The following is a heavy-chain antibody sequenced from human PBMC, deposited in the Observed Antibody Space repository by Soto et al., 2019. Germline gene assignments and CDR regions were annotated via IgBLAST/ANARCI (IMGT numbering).Heavy chain of an antibody. CDR2: ISAYNVNT. V-gene: IGHV1-18*01. CDR3: ARGGEMTTVTYPYYYYYYMDV. Sequence: GASVKVSCKASGYTFTSYGISWVRQAPGQGLEWMGWISAYNVNTNYAQKLQGRVTMTTDTSTSTAYMELRSLRSDDTAVYYCARGGEMTTVTYPYYYYYYMDVWGKGTTVTVSS. D-gene: IGHD4-17*01. J-gene: IGHJ6*03. CDR1: GYTFTSYG.